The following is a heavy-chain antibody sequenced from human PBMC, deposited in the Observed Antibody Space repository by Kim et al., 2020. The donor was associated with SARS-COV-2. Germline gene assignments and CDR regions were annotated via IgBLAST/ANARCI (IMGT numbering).Heavy chain of an antibody. Sequence: GGSLRLSCAASGFIFSSYGMHWVRQAPGKGLEWVAVIWYDGSNKYYADSVKGRFTISRDNSKNTLYVQMNSLRAEDTAVYYCARDWWGVGCSRLGCSAMDVWGQGTTVTVSS. D-gene: IGHD2-2*01. CDR1: GFIFSSYG. V-gene: IGHV3-33*01. J-gene: IGHJ6*02. CDR3: ARDWWGVGCSRLGCSAMDV. CDR2: IWYDGSNK.